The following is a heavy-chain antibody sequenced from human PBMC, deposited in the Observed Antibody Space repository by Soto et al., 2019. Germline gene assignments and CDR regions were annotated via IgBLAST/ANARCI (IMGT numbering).Heavy chain of an antibody. J-gene: IGHJ5*02. CDR1: GGSISSSSYY. D-gene: IGHD5-18*01. CDR2: IYYSGST. Sequence: KLRETLSLTCTVSGGSISSSSYYWGWIRQPPGKGLEWIGSIYYSGSTYYNPSLKSRVTISVDTSKNQFSLKLSSVTAADTAVYYCARPGDTAMTWFDPWGQGTLVTVSS. V-gene: IGHV4-39*01. CDR3: ARPGDTAMTWFDP.